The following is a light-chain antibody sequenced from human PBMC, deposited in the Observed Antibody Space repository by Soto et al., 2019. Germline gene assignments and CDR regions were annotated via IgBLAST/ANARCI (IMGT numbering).Light chain of an antibody. CDR2: NVS. CDR3: CSYAGSVV. CDR1: SSDVGDYNY. J-gene: IGLJ2*01. Sequence: QSALTQPRSVSGSPGQSVTISCTGTSSDVGDYNYVSWYQQHPGKATKLMIYNVSKRPSGVPDRFSGSKSGNTASLTISGLQAEDEADYYCCSYAGSVVFGGGTQLTVL. V-gene: IGLV2-11*01.